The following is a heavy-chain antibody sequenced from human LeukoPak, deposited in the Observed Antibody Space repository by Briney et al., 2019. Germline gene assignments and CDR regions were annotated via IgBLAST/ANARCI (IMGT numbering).Heavy chain of an antibody. CDR2: ISGSGGGT. Sequence: PGGSLRLSCAASGFTFSSYAMSWVRQAPGKGLEWVSAISGSGGGTYYADSVKGRFTISRDNSKNTLYLQMNSLRAEDTAVYYCASPLLWGSYRTDYWGQGTLVTVSS. CDR1: GFTFSSYA. D-gene: IGHD3-16*02. CDR3: ASPLLWGSYRTDY. V-gene: IGHV3-23*01. J-gene: IGHJ4*02.